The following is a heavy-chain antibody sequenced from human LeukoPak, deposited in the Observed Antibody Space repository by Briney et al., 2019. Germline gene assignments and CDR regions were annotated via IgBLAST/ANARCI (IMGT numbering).Heavy chain of an antibody. CDR3: ARGTTYYDFWSGLDAFDI. Sequence: GGSLRLSCAASGFTFSSYAMHWVRQAPGKGLEYVSAISSNGGSTYYANSVKGRFTISRVNSKNTLYLQMGSLRAEDMAVYYCARGTTYYDFWSGLDAFDIWGQGTMVTVSS. J-gene: IGHJ3*02. CDR2: ISSNGGST. V-gene: IGHV3-64*01. CDR1: GFTFSSYA. D-gene: IGHD3-3*01.